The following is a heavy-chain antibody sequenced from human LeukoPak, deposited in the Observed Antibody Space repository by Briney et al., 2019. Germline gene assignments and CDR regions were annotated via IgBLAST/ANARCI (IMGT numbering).Heavy chain of an antibody. CDR3: ARGPRQLVLGT. CDR1: GGSISSYY. D-gene: IGHD6-6*01. Sequence: SETLSLTCTVSGGSISSYYWSWIRQPPGKGLEWIGYIYYSGSTNYNPSLKSRVTISIDTSKNQFSLKLSSVTAADTAVYDCARGPRQLVLGTWGPGNLVTVSS. J-gene: IGHJ5*02. V-gene: IGHV4-59*01. CDR2: IYYSGST.